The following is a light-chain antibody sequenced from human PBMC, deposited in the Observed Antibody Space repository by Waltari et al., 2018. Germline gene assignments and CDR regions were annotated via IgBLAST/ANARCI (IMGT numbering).Light chain of an antibody. CDR1: SGSLSTTPY. CDR3: ALYMGSGIWV. CDR2: KAN. V-gene: IGLV8-61*01. J-gene: IGLJ3*02. Sequence: QNVVTQEPSLSVSPGGTVPLPCPLSSGSLSTTPYSTWYQQTPGQAPRTLVYKANARSSGVPDRFSGSILGNTAALTITGAQADDESDYYCALYMGSGIWVFGGGTRLTVL.